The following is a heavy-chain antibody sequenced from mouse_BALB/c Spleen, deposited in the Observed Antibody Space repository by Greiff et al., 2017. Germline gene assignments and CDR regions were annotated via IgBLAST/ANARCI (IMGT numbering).Heavy chain of an antibody. CDR2: ISYSGST. J-gene: IGHJ3*01. D-gene: IGHD2-3*01. V-gene: IGHV3-2*02. CDR3: ARSVYDGYYPFAY. Sequence: EVKLQESGPGLVKPSQSLSLTCTVTGYSITSDYAWNWIRQFPGNKLEWMGYISYSGSTSYNPSLKSRISITRDTSKNQFFLQLNSVTTEDTATYYCARSVYDGYYPFAYWGQGTLVTVSA. CDR1: GYSITSDYA.